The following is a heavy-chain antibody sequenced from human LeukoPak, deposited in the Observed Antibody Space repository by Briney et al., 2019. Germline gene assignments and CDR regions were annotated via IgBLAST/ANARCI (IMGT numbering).Heavy chain of an antibody. D-gene: IGHD4-17*01. CDR1: GGSISSYY. CDR2: IYTSGST. J-gene: IGHJ6*02. V-gene: IGHV4-4*07. Sequence: KPSETLSLTCTVSGGSISSYYWSWIRQPAGKGLEWIGRIYTSGSTNYNPSLKSRVTMSVDTSKNQFSLKLSSVTAADTAVYYCARKRGYGDYAYYGMDVWGQGTTVTVSS. CDR3: ARKRGYGDYAYYGMDV.